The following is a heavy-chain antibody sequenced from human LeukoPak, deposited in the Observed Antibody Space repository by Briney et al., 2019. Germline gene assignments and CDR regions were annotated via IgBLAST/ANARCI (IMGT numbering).Heavy chain of an antibody. J-gene: IGHJ4*02. Sequence: ASVKVSCKPSGYTFTDYAINWVRQAPGQGLEYMGWVNTNTGDPTYAQGFTGRFVFSSDSSVSTAYLQITSLKADDSAIYFCASCNDSSGYFAYWGQGTLVTVSS. CDR1: GYTFTDYA. V-gene: IGHV7-4-1*02. CDR3: ASCNDSSGYFAY. D-gene: IGHD3-22*01. CDR2: VNTNTGDP.